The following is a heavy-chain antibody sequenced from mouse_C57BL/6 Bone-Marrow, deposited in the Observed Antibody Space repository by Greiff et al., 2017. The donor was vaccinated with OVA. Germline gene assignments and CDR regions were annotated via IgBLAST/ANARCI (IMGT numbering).Heavy chain of an antibody. V-gene: IGHV14-4*01. CDR2: IDPENGDT. CDR1: GFNIKDDY. J-gene: IGHJ2*01. Sequence: EVKLMESGAELVRPGASVKLSCTASGFNIKDDYMHWVKQRPEQGLEWIGWIDPENGDTEYASKFQGKATITADTSSNTAYLQLSSLTSEDTAVYYCTTVTLYYFDYWGQGTTLTVSS. CDR3: TTVTLYYFDY. D-gene: IGHD2-1*01.